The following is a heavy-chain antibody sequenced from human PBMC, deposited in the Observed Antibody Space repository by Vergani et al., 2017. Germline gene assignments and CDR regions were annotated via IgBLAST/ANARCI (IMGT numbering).Heavy chain of an antibody. CDR2: IKSDGSIT. D-gene: IGHD2-2*01. V-gene: IGHV3-74*01. J-gene: IGHJ4*02. CDR3: ARDRDCATISCYFSGAFDY. CDR1: GFSFSGYW. Sequence: EVQLVESGGGLIHPGGSLRLSCEGSGFSFSGYWMHWVRQSPEKGLVWVSRIKSDGSITNYADSVKGRFTISRDNAKNTLYLEMNSLRGDDTAIYYCARDRDCATISCYFSGAFDYWGLGTLVSVSS.